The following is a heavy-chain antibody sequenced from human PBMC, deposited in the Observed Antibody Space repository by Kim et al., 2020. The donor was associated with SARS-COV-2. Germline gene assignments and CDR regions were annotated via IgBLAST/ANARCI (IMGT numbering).Heavy chain of an antibody. Sequence: GGSLRLSCAASGFTFSSYSMNWVRQAPGKGLEWVSSISSSSSYIYYADSVKGRFTISRDNAKNSLYLQMNSLRAEDTAVYYCARDALEYSSSSPTFLRWGQGTLVTVSS. CDR3: ARDALEYSSSSPTFLR. CDR2: ISSSSSYI. D-gene: IGHD6-6*01. CDR1: GFTFSSYS. J-gene: IGHJ4*02. V-gene: IGHV3-21*01.